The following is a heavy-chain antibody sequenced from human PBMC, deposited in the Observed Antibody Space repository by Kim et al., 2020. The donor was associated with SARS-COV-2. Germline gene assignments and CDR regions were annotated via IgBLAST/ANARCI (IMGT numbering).Heavy chain of an antibody. CDR3: AKGTPDPRRVTAVPVHAFDF. CDR2: ISGSGADT. V-gene: IGHV3-23*01. D-gene: IGHD2-21*02. CDR1: GFTFYTYV. J-gene: IGHJ3*01. Sequence: GGSLRLSCAASGFTFYTYVMKWVRQAPGKGLEWVSSISGSGADTYYADSVKGRFTISRDNSKNTLHLQMNGLRAEDTAVYYCAKGTPDPRRVTAVPVHAFDFSGQGTLVTVSS.